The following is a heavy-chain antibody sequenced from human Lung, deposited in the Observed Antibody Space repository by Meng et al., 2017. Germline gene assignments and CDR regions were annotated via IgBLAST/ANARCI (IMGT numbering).Heavy chain of an antibody. CDR3: VRRTYSSGWYFDY. V-gene: IGHV4-34*02. J-gene: IGHJ4*02. CDR2: IIDSGST. CDR1: GGSFSGYY. D-gene: IGHD6-19*01. Sequence: QLQLQQWGEGLLKPSEALSLTCAVYGGSFSGYYWSWIRQPPGKGLEWIGEIIDSGSTNYNPSLKSRVTISVDTSKNQFSLRVTSVTAADRAVYYCVRRTYSSGWYFDYWGQGTLVTVSS.